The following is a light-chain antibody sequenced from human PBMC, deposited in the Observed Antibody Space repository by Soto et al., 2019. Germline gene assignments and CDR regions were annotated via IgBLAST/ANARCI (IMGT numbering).Light chain of an antibody. J-gene: IGKJ3*01. V-gene: IGKV3-15*01. CDR1: QSVSSN. CDR3: QHYGGSFI. CDR2: GAS. Sequence: EIVMTQSPATLSVSPGERATLSYRASQSVSSNLAWYQQKPGQAPRLLIYGASTRATGIPARFSGSGSGTDFTLSISRLEPEDFAVYYCQHYGGSFIFGPGTKVDFK.